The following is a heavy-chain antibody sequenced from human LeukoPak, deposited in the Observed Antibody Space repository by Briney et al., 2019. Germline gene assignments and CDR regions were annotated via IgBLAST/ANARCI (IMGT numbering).Heavy chain of an antibody. CDR3: AKERSYYGSGYDAFDI. Sequence: GSLRLSCAASGVTYSSYAMSWVRQAPGKGLEWVSAISGSGGSTYYADSVKGRSTISRDNSKNTLYLQMNSLRAEDTAVYYCAKERSYYGSGYDAFDIWGQGTKVTVSS. V-gene: IGHV3-23*01. J-gene: IGHJ3*02. D-gene: IGHD3-10*01. CDR1: GVTYSSYA. CDR2: ISGSGGST.